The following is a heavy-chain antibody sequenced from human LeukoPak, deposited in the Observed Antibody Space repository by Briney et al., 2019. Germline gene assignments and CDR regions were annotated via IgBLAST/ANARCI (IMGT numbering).Heavy chain of an antibody. Sequence: PGGSLRLSRAASGFTFSSYAMSWVRQAPGKGLEWVSAISGSGGSTYYADSVKGRFTISRDNSKNTLYLQMNSLRADDTAVYSCAKESSGWLDYWGQGTLVTVSS. V-gene: IGHV3-23*01. CDR1: GFTFSSYA. CDR3: AKESSGWLDY. J-gene: IGHJ4*02. D-gene: IGHD6-19*01. CDR2: ISGSGGST.